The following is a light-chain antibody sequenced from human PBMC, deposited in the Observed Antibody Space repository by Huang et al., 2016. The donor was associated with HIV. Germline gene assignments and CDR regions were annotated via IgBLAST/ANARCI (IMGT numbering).Light chain of an antibody. Sequence: DIQMTQSPSAMSASVGDRVTITCRASQDINNYLAWFQQKPGTGPKRLIYAASSLQSGVPSRFSGSGSGTEFTLTISSLQPEDFASYYCLQHDTYPWTFGQGTKVEI. J-gene: IGKJ1*01. CDR1: QDINNY. CDR3: LQHDTYPWT. CDR2: AAS. V-gene: IGKV1-17*03.